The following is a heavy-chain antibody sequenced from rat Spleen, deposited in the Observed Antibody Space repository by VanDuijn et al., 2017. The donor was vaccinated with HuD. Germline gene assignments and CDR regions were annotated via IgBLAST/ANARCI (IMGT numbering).Heavy chain of an antibody. V-gene: IGHV5-31*01. CDR3: ARQKGYSGSFDY. Sequence: EVQLVESGGGLVQPGGSLKLSCVASGFTFSDYGMNWIRQAPGKGLEWVASITNAAGKVHYPDSVKGRFTISRDNAESTLYLQMDSLRSEDTATYYCARQKGYSGSFDYWGQGVMVTVSS. CDR1: GFTFSDYG. J-gene: IGHJ2*01. CDR2: ITNAAGKV. D-gene: IGHD1-1*01.